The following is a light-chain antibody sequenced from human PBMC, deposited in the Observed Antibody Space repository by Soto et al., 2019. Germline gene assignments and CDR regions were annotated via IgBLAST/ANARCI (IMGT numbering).Light chain of an antibody. CDR2: GAS. CDR1: QSVSSN. CDR3: QQYNNWPWT. J-gene: IGKJ1*01. V-gene: IGKV3-15*01. Sequence: EIVMTQSPAALSVSPGERATLSCSASQSVSSNLAWYQKKPGQAPRLLIYGASTRATGIPARFSGSGSGTEFTITISSLQSEDFSVYYCQQYNNWPWTFGQGTKVEIK.